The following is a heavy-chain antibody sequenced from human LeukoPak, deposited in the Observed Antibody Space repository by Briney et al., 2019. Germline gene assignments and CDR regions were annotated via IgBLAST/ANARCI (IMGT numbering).Heavy chain of an antibody. V-gene: IGHV4-4*08. D-gene: IGHD2-2*01. CDR1: GGSISSYY. J-gene: IGHJ3*02. Sequence: SETLSLTCTVSGGSISSYYWSWIRQPPGKGLEWIGYIYSSGSTYYNPSLKSRVTISVDTSKNQFSLKLSSVTAADTAVYYCARLSEFGPAAAFDIWGQGTMVTVSS. CDR3: ARLSEFGPAAAFDI. CDR2: IYSSGST.